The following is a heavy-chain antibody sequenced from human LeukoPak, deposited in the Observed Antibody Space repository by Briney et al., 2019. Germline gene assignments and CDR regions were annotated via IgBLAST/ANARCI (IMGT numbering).Heavy chain of an antibody. J-gene: IGHJ4*02. CDR2: ISGSGGST. V-gene: IGHV3-23*01. CDR1: GFTFDDYG. CDR3: AKASRVYCSGGSCYSDY. Sequence: GGSLRLSCAASGFTFDDYGMSWVRHAPGKGLEWVSAISGSGGSTYYADSVKGRFTISRDNSKNTLYLQMNSLRAEDTAVYYCAKASRVYCSGGSCYSDYWGQGTLVTVSS. D-gene: IGHD2-15*01.